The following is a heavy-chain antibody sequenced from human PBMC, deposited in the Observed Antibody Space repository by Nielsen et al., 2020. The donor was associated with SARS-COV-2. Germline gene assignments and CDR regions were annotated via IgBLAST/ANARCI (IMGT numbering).Heavy chain of an antibody. CDR2: IDPSDSDT. Sequence: VRQMPGKGLEWMGRIDPSDSDTNYSPSFQGQVTISADKSISTAYLQWSSLKASDTAMYYCARSTKYYDFWSGRQSGYYYYGMDVWGQGTTVTVSS. V-gene: IGHV5-10-1*04. J-gene: IGHJ6*02. CDR3: ARSTKYYDFWSGRQSGYYYYGMDV. D-gene: IGHD3-3*01.